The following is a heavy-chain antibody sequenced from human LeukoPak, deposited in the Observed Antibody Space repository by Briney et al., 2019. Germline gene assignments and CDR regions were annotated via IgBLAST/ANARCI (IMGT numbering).Heavy chain of an antibody. CDR2: IYTSGST. V-gene: IGHV4-4*07. Sequence: SETLSLTCTVSGGSISSYYWSWIRQPAGKGLEWIGRIYTSGSTNYNPSLKSRVTMSVDTSKNQFSLKLSSVTAADTAVYYCARVAVAGPDNWFDPWGQGTLVTVSS. D-gene: IGHD6-19*01. CDR3: ARVAVAGPDNWFDP. J-gene: IGHJ5*02. CDR1: GGSISSYY.